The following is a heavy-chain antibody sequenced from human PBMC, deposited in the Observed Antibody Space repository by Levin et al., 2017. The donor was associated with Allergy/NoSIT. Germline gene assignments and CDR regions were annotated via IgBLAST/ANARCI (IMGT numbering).Heavy chain of an antibody. CDR3: ARDPAHSDAFDI. CDR1: GGSISSYY. J-gene: IGHJ3*02. Sequence: PSETLSLTCTVSGGSISSYYWSWIRQPPGKGLEWIGYIYYSGSTNYNPSLKSRVTISVDTSKNQFSLKLSSVTAADTAVYYCARDPAHSDAFDIWGQGTMVTVSS. CDR2: IYYSGST. V-gene: IGHV4-59*01.